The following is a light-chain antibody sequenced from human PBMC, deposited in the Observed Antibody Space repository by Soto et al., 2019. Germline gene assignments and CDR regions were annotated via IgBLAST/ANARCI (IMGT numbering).Light chain of an antibody. CDR2: GAS. CDR1: QSVSNNY. V-gene: IGKV3-20*01. J-gene: IGKJ5*01. CDR3: QQYNNWPPIT. Sequence: IVLTQSPGTLSLSPGERATLSCRASQSVSNNYLAWYQQKPGQAPRLLIYGASSRATGIPDRFSGSGSGTDFTLTIRSLQSEDFAVYYCQQYNNWPPITFGQGTRLEIK.